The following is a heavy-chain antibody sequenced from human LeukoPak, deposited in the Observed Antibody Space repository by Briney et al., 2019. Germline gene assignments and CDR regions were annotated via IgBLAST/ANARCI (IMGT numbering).Heavy chain of an antibody. V-gene: IGHV3-73*01. CDR2: IDKKDKGYATAT. J-gene: IGHJ5*02. D-gene: IGHD1-26*01. CDR1: GFTFIGSA. CDR3: TRDSGTYNWFDP. Sequence: GGSLKLSCAASGFTFIGSAIHWVRQSSGEGLEWVGQIDKKDKGYATATAYAASVKGRFTISRDDSINTAYLQMKSLKTEDTALYYCTRDSGTYNWFDPWGQGTLVTVSS.